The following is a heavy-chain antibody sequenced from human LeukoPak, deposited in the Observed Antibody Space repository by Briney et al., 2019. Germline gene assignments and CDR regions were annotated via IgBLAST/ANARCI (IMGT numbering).Heavy chain of an antibody. CDR2: IGSSGTTI. J-gene: IGHJ4*02. CDR3: ALLAVASDFDY. D-gene: IGHD6-19*01. Sequence: GGSLRLSCAVSGFPFSVYEMNWVRQAPGKGLEWVSNIGSSGTTIYYADSVRGRFSISRDNAKSSLYLQMNSLRVEDTAAYYCALLAVASDFDYWGQGALVTVSS. CDR1: GFPFSVYE. V-gene: IGHV3-48*03.